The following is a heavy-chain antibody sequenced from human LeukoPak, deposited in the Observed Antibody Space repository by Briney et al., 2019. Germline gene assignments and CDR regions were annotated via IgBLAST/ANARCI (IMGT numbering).Heavy chain of an antibody. Sequence: GGSLRLSCAASGFTFSSDAMSWVRQAPGKGLEWVSAISGSGGSTYYADSVKGRFTISRDNSKNTLYLQMNSLRAEDTAVYYCAKLMVRGVIEFDYWGQGTLVTVSS. J-gene: IGHJ4*02. CDR3: AKLMVRGVIEFDY. CDR1: GFTFSSDA. CDR2: ISGSGGST. D-gene: IGHD3-10*01. V-gene: IGHV3-23*01.